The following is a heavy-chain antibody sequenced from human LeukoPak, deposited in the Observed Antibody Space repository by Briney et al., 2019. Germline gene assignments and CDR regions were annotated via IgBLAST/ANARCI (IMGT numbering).Heavy chain of an antibody. V-gene: IGHV3-23*01. D-gene: IGHD5-18*01. CDR2: ISHSSGST. CDR3: AKDASYNYGPLES. J-gene: IGHJ4*02. CDR1: GFTFSSSA. Sequence: GGSLRLSCAASGFTFSSSAMTWVRQAPGKGLECVSTISHSSGSTYYADSVKGRFTISRDNSKNTLYLQMNSLRADDTAVYYCAKDASYNYGPLESWGQGSLVTVSS.